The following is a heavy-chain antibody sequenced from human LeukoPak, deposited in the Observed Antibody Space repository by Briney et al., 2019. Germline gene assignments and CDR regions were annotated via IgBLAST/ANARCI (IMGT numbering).Heavy chain of an antibody. CDR2: IMPILGTA. CDR3: ARGSRTGWYYFDY. J-gene: IGHJ4*02. Sequence: SVKVSCKASGGTFNSYAFSWVRQAPGQGLEWMGGIMPILGTANYAQKFQGRVTVTADTSTTTAYMELSSLRSDDTAVYYCARGSRTGWYYFDYWGQGTLVTVSS. V-gene: IGHV1-69*10. CDR1: GGTFNSYA. D-gene: IGHD6-19*01.